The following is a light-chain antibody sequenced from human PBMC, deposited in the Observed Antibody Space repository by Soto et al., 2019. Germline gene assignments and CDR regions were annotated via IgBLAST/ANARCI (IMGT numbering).Light chain of an antibody. CDR3: QSYDNRVRV. J-gene: IGLJ2*01. Sequence: QSALTQPASVSGSPGQSITIFCSGTSSDVGGYKYVSWYQQHPGKAPRLMLYEVNNRPSGVSNRFSGSKSGNTASLTISGLQAEDEADYYCQSYDNRVRVFGEGTKLTVL. CDR2: EVN. V-gene: IGLV2-14*01. CDR1: SSDVGGYKY.